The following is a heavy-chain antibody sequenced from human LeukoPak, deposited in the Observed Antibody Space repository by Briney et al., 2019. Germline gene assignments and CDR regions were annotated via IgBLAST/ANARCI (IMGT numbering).Heavy chain of an antibody. V-gene: IGHV1-8*01. CDR2: MNPNSGNT. CDR3: ARASARMRYSYGHHNWFDP. D-gene: IGHD5-18*01. Sequence: ASVKVSCKASGYTFTSYDINWVRQATGQGLEWMGWMNPNSGNTGYAQKFQGRVTMTRNTSISTAYMELSSLRSEDTAVYYCARASARMRYSYGHHNWFDPWGQGTQVTVSS. CDR1: GYTFTSYD. J-gene: IGHJ5*02.